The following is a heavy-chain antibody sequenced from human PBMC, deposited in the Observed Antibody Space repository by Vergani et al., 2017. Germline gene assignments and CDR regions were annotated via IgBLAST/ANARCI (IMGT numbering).Heavy chain of an antibody. CDR3: ARGDYGILTGYRY. CDR2: INPSGGHT. V-gene: IGHV1-46*03. J-gene: IGHJ4*02. CDR1: GYNFSNYY. D-gene: IGHD3-9*01. Sequence: QVLVVPSGAEVKKSGASVKVSCKTSGYNFSNYYMHWVRQAPGQGLEWMGIINPSGGHTNYAQKFQGRVTMTRDTSTSTIYMELSSLRSEDTAIYYCARGDYGILTGYRYWGQGTLVTVSA.